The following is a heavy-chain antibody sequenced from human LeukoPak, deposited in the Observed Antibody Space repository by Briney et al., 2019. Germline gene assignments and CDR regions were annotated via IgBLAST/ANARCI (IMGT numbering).Heavy chain of an antibody. CDR1: GITLSNG. D-gene: IGHD3-10*01. CDR3: ARVLLWFGELMDV. Sequence: PGGSLRLSCGVSGITLSNGMSWVRQAPGKGLEWVSGISGSGGSTYYADSVKGRFTISRDNAKNSLYLQMNSLRAEDTAVYYCARVLLWFGELMDVWGQGTTVTVSS. CDR2: ISGSGGST. V-gene: IGHV3-23*01. J-gene: IGHJ6*02.